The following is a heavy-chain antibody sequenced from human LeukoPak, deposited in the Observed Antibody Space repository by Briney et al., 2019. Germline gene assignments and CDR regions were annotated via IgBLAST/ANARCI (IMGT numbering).Heavy chain of an antibody. CDR2: IYYSGST. J-gene: IGHJ3*02. CDR1: GGSISSGGYY. V-gene: IGHV4-31*03. CDR3: AGGFFGGGAFCN. Sequence: SETLSLTCTVSGGSISSGGYYWSWIRQHPGKGLEWIGYIYYSGSTYYNPSLKGRVTISVDTSKNQFSLKLSSVTAADTAVYYCAGGFFGGGAFCNLGQGKIGPVSS. D-gene: IGHD3-16*01.